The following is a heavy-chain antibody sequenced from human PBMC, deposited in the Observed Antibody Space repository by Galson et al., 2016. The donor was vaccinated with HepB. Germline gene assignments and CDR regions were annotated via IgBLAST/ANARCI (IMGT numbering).Heavy chain of an antibody. D-gene: IGHD4-17*01. J-gene: IGHJ6*02. V-gene: IGHV4-39*01. Sequence: EPLSXTCTVSXXSIXXXNYXXXWIRQPPGKGLEWIGNIYYSGYTYYKPSLKSRITISVDTSKNRFSLTFRAVTAADTAVYYCAGQRASLGDAPDYYGLDAWGPGTTVTVSS. CDR1: XXSIXXXNYX. CDR2: IYYSGYT. CDR3: AGQRASLGDAPDYYGLDA.